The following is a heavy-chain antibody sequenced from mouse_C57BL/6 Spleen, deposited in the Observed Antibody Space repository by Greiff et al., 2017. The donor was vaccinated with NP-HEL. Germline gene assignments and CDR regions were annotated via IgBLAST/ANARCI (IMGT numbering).Heavy chain of an antibody. CDR1: GFSFNTYA. CDR3: VRLFYGNYGYFDV. Sequence: EVQLQESGGGLVQPKGSLKLSCAASGFSFNTYAMNWVRQAPGKGLEWVARIRSKSNNYATYYADSVKDRFTISRDDSESMLYLQMNNLKTEDTAMYYCVRLFYGNYGYFDVWGTGTTVTVSS. D-gene: IGHD2-1*01. J-gene: IGHJ1*03. CDR2: IRSKSNNYAT. V-gene: IGHV10-1*01.